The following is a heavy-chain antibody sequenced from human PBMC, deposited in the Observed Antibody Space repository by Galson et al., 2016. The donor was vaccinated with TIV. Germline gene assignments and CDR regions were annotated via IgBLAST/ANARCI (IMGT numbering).Heavy chain of an antibody. V-gene: IGHV1-8*01. CDR1: GYYFSTYD. CDR3: ARSGDYGDY. D-gene: IGHD4-17*01. CDR2: MNPNSGNT. J-gene: IGHJ4*02. Sequence: SVKVSCKASGYYFSTYDINWVRQAPGQGLEWMGWMNPNSGNTGYAQKFRGRVTMTRNTSVRTAYMELSSLRSEDTAVYYCARSGDYGDYWGQGTLVTVSS.